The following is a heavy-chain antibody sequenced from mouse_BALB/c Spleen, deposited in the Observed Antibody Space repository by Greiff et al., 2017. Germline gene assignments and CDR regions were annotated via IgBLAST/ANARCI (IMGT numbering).Heavy chain of an antibody. V-gene: IGHV1-14*01. CDR3: ARDGDSTAIRFAY. J-gene: IGHJ3*01. D-gene: IGHD1-2*01. CDR2: INPYNDGT. Sequence: VQLQQSGPELVKPGASVKMSCKASGYTFTSYVMHWVKQKPGQGLEWIGYINPYNDGTKYNEKFKGKATLTSDKSSSTAYMELSSLTSEASAVYYCARDGDSTAIRFAYWGQGTLVTVSA. CDR1: GYTFTSYV.